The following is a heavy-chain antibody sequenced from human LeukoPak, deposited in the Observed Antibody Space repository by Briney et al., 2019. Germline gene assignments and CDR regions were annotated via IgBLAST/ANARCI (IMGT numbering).Heavy chain of an antibody. CDR2: ISYDGSNK. CDR3: ASGYCSSTSCYPYYYSMDV. J-gene: IGHJ6*04. Sequence: GGSLRLSCAASGFTFSSYAMHWVRQAPGKGLEWVAVISYDGSNKYYADSVKGRFTISRDNSKNTLYLQMNSLRAEDTAVYYCASGYCSSTSCYPYYYSMDVWGKGTTVTVSS. CDR1: GFTFSSYA. V-gene: IGHV3-30*04. D-gene: IGHD2-2*03.